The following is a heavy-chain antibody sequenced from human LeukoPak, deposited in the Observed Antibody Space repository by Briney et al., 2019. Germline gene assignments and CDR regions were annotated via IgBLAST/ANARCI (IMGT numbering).Heavy chain of an antibody. CDR3: ARDHGSGSYNYFDY. CDR2: INPNSGGT. Sequence: ASVKVSCKTSGFTFTGYYIHWVRQAPGQGLEWRGWINPNSGGTNYAQKFQGRVTMTRDTSISTAYMELSRLRSDDTAVYYCARDHGSGSYNYFDYWGQGTLVTVSS. V-gene: IGHV1-2*02. D-gene: IGHD3-10*01. CDR1: GFTFTGYY. J-gene: IGHJ4*02.